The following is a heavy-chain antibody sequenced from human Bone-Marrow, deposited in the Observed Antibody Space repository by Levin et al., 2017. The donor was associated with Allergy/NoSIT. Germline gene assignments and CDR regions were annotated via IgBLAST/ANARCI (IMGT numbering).Heavy chain of an antibody. CDR1: GFTVSSNY. CDR3: ALTRSNGYYQN. D-gene: IGHD3-22*01. J-gene: IGHJ4*02. Sequence: GGSLRLSCAASGFTVSSNYMSWVRKAPGKGLEWVSIIFSGGTTYYADSVKGRFTISRDNSKNTLYLQMNSLRDEDTAVYYCALTRSNGYYQNWGQGTLVTVSS. CDR2: IFSGGTT. V-gene: IGHV3-53*01.